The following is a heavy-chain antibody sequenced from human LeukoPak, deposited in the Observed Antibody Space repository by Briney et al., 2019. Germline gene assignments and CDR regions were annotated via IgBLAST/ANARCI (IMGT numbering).Heavy chain of an antibody. V-gene: IGHV3-21*01. CDR3: ARDRIVVVVAAIREGFDP. CDR2: ISSSSSYI. CDR1: GFTFSSYS. J-gene: IGHJ5*02. Sequence: GGSLRLSCAAPGFTFSSYSMNWVRQAPGKGLEWVSSISSSSSYIYYADSVKGRFTISRDNAKNSLYLQMNSLRAEDTAVYYCARDRIVVVVAAIREGFDPWGQGTLVTVSS. D-gene: IGHD2-15*01.